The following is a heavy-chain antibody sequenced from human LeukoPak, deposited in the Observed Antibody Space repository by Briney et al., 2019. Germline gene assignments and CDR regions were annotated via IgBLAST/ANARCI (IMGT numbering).Heavy chain of an antibody. D-gene: IGHD3-9*01. CDR3: ARREYYDILTGYFDY. CDR2: INHSGST. Sequence: SETLSLTCAVYGGSFSGYYWSWIRQPPGKGLEWIGEINHSGSTNYNPSLKSRVTISVDTSKNQFSLKLSSVTAADTAVYYCARREYYDILTGYFDYWGQGTLVTVSS. J-gene: IGHJ4*02. CDR1: GGSFSGYY. V-gene: IGHV4-34*01.